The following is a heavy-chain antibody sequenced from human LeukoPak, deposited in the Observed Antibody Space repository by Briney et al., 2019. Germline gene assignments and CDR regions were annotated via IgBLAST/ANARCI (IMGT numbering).Heavy chain of an antibody. V-gene: IGHV3-23*01. Sequence: GGSLRLSCAASGFTFSSYSMNWVRQAPGKGLEWVSGISGSGGSTYYADSVKGRFTISRDNSKNTLYLQMDSLRAEDTAVYYCAKVGSSWSLLGSWGQGTLVTVSS. CDR2: ISGSGGST. D-gene: IGHD6-13*01. CDR3: AKVGSSWSLLGS. CDR1: GFTFSSYS. J-gene: IGHJ5*01.